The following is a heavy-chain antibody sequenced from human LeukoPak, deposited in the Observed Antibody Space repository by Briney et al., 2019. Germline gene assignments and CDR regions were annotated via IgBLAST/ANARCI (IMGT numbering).Heavy chain of an antibody. V-gene: IGHV4-61*02. CDR2: ISISGNT. Sequence: SETLSLTCIVSGGSISSSSYYWGWVRQPAEKGLEWVGRISISGNTNYNPALKSRVTMSVDTSTNQFSLNLSSVTAADTAVYYCARLGETYYYGSGVFDYWGQGTLVTVSS. CDR1: GGSISSSSYY. J-gene: IGHJ4*02. D-gene: IGHD3-10*01. CDR3: ARLGETYYYGSGVFDY.